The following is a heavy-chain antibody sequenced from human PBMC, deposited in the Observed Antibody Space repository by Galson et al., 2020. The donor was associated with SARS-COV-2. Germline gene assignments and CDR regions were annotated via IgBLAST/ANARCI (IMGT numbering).Heavy chain of an antibody. J-gene: IGHJ6*02. CDR1: GYTFTGYY. V-gene: IGHV1-2*02. D-gene: IGHD3-10*01. Sequence: ASVKVSCKASGYTFTGYYMHWVRQAPGQGLEWMGWINPNSGGTNYAQKFQGRVTMTRDTSISTAYMELSRLRSDDTAVYYCARDRISMVRGVIVSYGMDVWGQGTTVTVSS. CDR2: INPNSGGT. CDR3: ARDRISMVRGVIVSYGMDV.